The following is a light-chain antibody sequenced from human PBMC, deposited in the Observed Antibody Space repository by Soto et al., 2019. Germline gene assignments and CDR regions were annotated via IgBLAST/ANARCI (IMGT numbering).Light chain of an antibody. CDR1: SSNIGSNY. Sequence: QTVVTQPPSASGTPGQRVTISCSGSSSNIGSNYVYWYQQLPGTAPKLLIYRNNQRPSGVPDRFSGSKSGTSAYLAISGLRSEDEADYYCAAWDDSLSGSYVFGTGTKVTVL. CDR3: AAWDDSLSGSYV. CDR2: RNN. V-gene: IGLV1-47*01. J-gene: IGLJ1*01.